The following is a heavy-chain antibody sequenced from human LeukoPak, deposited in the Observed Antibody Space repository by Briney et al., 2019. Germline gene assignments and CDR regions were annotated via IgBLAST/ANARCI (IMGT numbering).Heavy chain of an antibody. CDR1: GYAFTGYY. D-gene: IGHD3-10*01. CDR2: INPNSGGT. V-gene: IGHV1-2*02. Sequence: ASVKVSCKASGYAFTGYYMHWVRQAPGQGLEWMGWINPNSGGTNYAQKFQGRVTMTRDTSISTAYMELSRLRSDDTAVYYCARPDYYGSGSYKNWGQGTLVTVSS. J-gene: IGHJ4*02. CDR3: ARPDYYGSGSYKN.